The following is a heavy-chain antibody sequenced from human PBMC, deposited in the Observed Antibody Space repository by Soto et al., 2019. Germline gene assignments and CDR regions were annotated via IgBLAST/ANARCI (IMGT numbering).Heavy chain of an antibody. V-gene: IGHV3-21*01. CDR3: ARGPSDSSGWYMGPYYYYGMDV. D-gene: IGHD6-19*01. Sequence: GGPLRLSCAASGFTFSSYSMNWVRQAPGKGLEWVSSISSSSSYIYYADSVKGRFTISRDNAKNSLYLQMNSLRAEDTAAYYCARGPSDSSGWYMGPYYYYGMDVWGQGTTVTVSS. CDR2: ISSSSSYI. CDR1: GFTFSSYS. J-gene: IGHJ6*02.